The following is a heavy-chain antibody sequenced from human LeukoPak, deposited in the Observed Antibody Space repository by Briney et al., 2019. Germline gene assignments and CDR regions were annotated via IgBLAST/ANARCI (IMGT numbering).Heavy chain of an antibody. D-gene: IGHD4-17*01. CDR1: EFTVSSNY. J-gene: IGHJ3*01. Sequence: GGSLRLSCAASEFTVSSNYMSWVRQAPGKGLEWVSVIYSGGSTYYADSVKGRFTISRDNSKNTLYLQMNSLRAEDTAVYYCARLDGARDAFDCWGQGTMVTVSS. V-gene: IGHV3-66*01. CDR2: IYSGGST. CDR3: ARLDGARDAFDC.